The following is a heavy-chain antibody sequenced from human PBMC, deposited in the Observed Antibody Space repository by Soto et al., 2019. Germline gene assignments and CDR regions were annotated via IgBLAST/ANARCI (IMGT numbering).Heavy chain of an antibody. CDR1: VYTFLSYP. Sequence: AAVKVSCKASVYTFLSYPIHWVRQAPGPGGEGMGWISTDNGNTKYSQKFQGRVTITRDTSASTAYMELSSLTSEDSDVYYCARFRYWGQGTLVTVSS. CDR2: ISTDNGNT. J-gene: IGHJ4*02. V-gene: IGHV1-3*04. CDR3: ARFRY.